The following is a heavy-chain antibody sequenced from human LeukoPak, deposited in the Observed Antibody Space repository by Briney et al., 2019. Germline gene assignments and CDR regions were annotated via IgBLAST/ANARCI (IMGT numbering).Heavy chain of an antibody. Sequence: GGSLRLSCAASGFTFSSKWMSWVRQAPGKGLEWVANIKHDGSEKYYVDSVKGRFTISRDNAKNSLFLQMTNVRVEDTALYFCATGDPSPDSGQFGGGGQGTLVTVSS. CDR1: GFTFSSKW. D-gene: IGHD3-16*01. CDR3: ATGDPSPDSGQFGG. V-gene: IGHV3-7*01. J-gene: IGHJ4*02. CDR2: IKHDGSEK.